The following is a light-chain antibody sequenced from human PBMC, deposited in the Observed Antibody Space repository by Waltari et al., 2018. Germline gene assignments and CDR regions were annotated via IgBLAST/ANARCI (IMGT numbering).Light chain of an antibody. CDR2: RNT. Sequence: QSVLTQPPSASGTPGQRVTISCSGGTSNIGNNYVYWYQQLPGTAPKLLISRNTQRPSGVPDRCSGSKSGTSASLAISGLRSEDEAAYFCAAWDDSRSGPGWVFGGGTEMTVL. J-gene: IGLJ3*02. V-gene: IGLV1-47*01. CDR1: TSNIGNNY. CDR3: AAWDDSRSGPGWV.